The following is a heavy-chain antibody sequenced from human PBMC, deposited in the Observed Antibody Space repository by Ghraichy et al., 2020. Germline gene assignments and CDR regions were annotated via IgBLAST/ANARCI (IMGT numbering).Heavy chain of an antibody. Sequence: GGSLRLSCAASGFTFSSFPVTWVRQAPGKGLEWVSGISGGSSLMYYADSVKGRFTISRDNSRNTLYLQMDSLRAEDTAVYYCAKQATTVKAFDFWGQGTIVTVSS. CDR3: AKQATTVKAFDF. CDR1: GFTFSSFP. J-gene: IGHJ3*01. D-gene: IGHD4-17*01. V-gene: IGHV3-23*01. CDR2: ISGGSSLM.